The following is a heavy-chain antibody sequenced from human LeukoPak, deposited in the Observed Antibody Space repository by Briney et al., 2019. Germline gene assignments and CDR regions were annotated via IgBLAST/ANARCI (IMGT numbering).Heavy chain of an antibody. J-gene: IGHJ3*02. D-gene: IGHD3-9*01. CDR3: ARGETFTYYDILTGYGDAFDI. Sequence: SETLSLTCAVYGGSSSGYYWSWIRQPPGKGLEWIGEINHSGSTNYNPSLKSRVTISVDTSKNQFSLKLSSVTAADTAVYYCARGETFTYYDILTGYGDAFDIWGQGTMVTVSS. CDR1: GGSSSGYY. V-gene: IGHV4-34*01. CDR2: INHSGST.